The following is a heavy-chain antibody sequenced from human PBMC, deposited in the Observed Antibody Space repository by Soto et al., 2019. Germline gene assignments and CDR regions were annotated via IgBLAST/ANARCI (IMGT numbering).Heavy chain of an antibody. CDR3: ARVSSSIVVVPDYGMDV. V-gene: IGHV1-18*04. Sequence: QVQLVQSGVEVKKPGASVKVSCKASGYTFISHGISWVRQAPGQGLEWMGWISGKNGNTNYAQKLQGRVTLTTDTCTSAAYVELGSLRSDDTAVYYCARVSSSIVVVPDYGMDVWGQGTTVTVSS. J-gene: IGHJ6*02. CDR1: GYTFISHG. CDR2: ISGKNGNT. D-gene: IGHD2-15*01.